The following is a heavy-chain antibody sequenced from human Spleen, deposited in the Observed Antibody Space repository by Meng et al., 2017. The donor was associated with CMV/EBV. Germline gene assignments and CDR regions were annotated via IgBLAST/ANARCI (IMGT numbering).Heavy chain of an antibody. J-gene: IGHJ4*02. Sequence: ASVKVSCKASGYTFTDYYIHWVRQAPGQGLEWMGWMNPNAGGTKSAQKFQGRVTMTRDMSISTAYMALSGLTSDDTAVYYCAKEYCANVVCYTAEDYFDYWGQGTLVTVSS. CDR2: MNPNAGGT. V-gene: IGHV1-2*02. CDR1: GYTFTDYY. D-gene: IGHD2-8*01. CDR3: AKEYCANVVCYTAEDYFDY.